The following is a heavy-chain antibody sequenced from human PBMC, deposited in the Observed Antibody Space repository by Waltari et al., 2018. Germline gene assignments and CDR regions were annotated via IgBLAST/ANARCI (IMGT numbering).Heavy chain of an antibody. V-gene: IGHV1-2*02. CDR2: INPNSGGT. CDR1: GYTFTGYY. J-gene: IGHJ2*01. CDR3: ARVPRDSGWYVDWYFDL. Sequence: QVQLVQSRAEVKKPGASVKVSCKASGYTFTGYYMHWVRQAPGQGLEWMGWINPNSGGTNYAQKFQGRVTMTRDTSISTAYMELSRLRSDDTAVYYCARVPRDSGWYVDWYFDLWGRGTLVTVSS. D-gene: IGHD6-19*01.